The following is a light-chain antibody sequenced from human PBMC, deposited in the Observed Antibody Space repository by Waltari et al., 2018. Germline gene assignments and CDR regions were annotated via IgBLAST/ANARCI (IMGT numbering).Light chain of an antibody. J-gene: IGKJ1*01. CDR1: QSISNW. V-gene: IGKV1-5*03. CDR2: KAS. Sequence: DIQMTQSPSTLSASVGDRVTITCRASQSISNWLAWFQQKPGKAPKLLIYKASSLESGVPSRFSGSGSGTEFTLTISSLQPDDFATYYCQQDNSFVPWTFGQGTKVEIK. CDR3: QQDNSFVPWT.